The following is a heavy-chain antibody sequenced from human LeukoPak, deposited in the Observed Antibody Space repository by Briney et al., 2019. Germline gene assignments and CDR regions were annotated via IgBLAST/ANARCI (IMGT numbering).Heavy chain of an antibody. CDR2: ISWNSGSI. D-gene: IGHD5-12*01. CDR1: GFTFDDYA. Sequence: GGSLRLSCAASGFTFDDYAMHWVRQAPGKGLEWVSGISWNSGSIGYADSVKGRFTISRDNAKNSLYLQMDSLRAEDTALYYCAKDIVATKTAQFDYWGQGTLVTVSS. CDR3: AKDIVATKTAQFDY. J-gene: IGHJ4*02. V-gene: IGHV3-9*01.